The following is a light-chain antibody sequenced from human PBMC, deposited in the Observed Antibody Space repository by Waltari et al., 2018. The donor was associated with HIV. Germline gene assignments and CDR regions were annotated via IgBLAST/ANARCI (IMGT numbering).Light chain of an antibody. CDR1: ALAKQN. CDR3: QSADNTGTSVV. Sequence: SYELTQTPSVSVSPGQTARITCSADALAKQNTYWYQQKPGQAPVVVIYKDTQRPSGIPERFSGSSSGTIVTLTISGVQAEDEAVYYCQSADNTGTSVVFGGGTKLTVL. CDR2: KDT. J-gene: IGLJ2*01. V-gene: IGLV3-25*03.